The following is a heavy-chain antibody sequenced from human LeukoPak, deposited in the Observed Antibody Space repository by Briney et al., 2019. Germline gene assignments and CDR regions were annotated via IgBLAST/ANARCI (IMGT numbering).Heavy chain of an antibody. Sequence: PSETLSLTCAVSGFSFSSYYLSWIRQPPGKGLEWIGYICYSGSTDSNPSLKSRVTISVDTSKNQISLKLSSVTAADTAVYYCARTYCRGGSCHFDYWGQGTLVTVSS. V-gene: IGHV4-59*08. CDR1: GFSFSSYY. CDR2: ICYSGST. CDR3: ARTYCRGGSCHFDY. D-gene: IGHD2-15*01. J-gene: IGHJ4*02.